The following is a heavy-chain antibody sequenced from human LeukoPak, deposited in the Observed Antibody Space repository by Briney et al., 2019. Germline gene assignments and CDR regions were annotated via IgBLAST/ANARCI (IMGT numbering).Heavy chain of an antibody. D-gene: IGHD3-22*01. CDR3: ARDGYYDSSGYSCFDY. Sequence: ASVKVSCKASGGTFSSYAISWVRQAPGQGLEWMGWINVGNGNTEYSQKFQGRVTITRDTSASTAYMELSSLRSEDTAVYYCARDGYYDSSGYSCFDYWGQGTLVTVSS. J-gene: IGHJ4*02. V-gene: IGHV1-3*01. CDR1: GGTFSSYA. CDR2: INVGNGNT.